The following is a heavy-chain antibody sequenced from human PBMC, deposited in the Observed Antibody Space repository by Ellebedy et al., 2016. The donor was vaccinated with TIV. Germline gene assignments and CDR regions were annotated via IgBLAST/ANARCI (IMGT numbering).Heavy chain of an antibody. CDR3: SGGDYGMDV. Sequence: GGSLRLXXAASGFTFSSYGMHWVRQAPGKGLEWVAVISYDGSNKYYADSVKGRFTISRDNSKNTLYLQMNSLRAEDTAVYYCSGGDYGMDVWGQGTTVTVSS. J-gene: IGHJ6*02. V-gene: IGHV3-30*03. D-gene: IGHD3-10*01. CDR2: ISYDGSNK. CDR1: GFTFSSYG.